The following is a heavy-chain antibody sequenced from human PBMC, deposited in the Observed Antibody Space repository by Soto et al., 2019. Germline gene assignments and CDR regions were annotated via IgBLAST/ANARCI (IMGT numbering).Heavy chain of an antibody. Sequence: QVQLVQSGAEVKKPGASVKVSCKASGYTFISYGISWVRQAPGQGREWMGWNSAYNGNTNYAQNLQGRVTMTTDTSTSTAYMELRSLRSDDTAVYYCARTYCSGGSCYSWGFDSWGQGTLVTVSS. CDR3: ARTYCSGGSCYSWGFDS. CDR2: NSAYNGNT. V-gene: IGHV1-18*01. D-gene: IGHD2-15*01. CDR1: GYTFISYG. J-gene: IGHJ4*02.